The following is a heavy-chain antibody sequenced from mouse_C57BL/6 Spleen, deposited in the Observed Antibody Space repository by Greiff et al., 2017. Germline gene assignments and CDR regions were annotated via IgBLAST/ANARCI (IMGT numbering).Heavy chain of an antibody. D-gene: IGHD1-1*01. CDR1: GYTFTDYY. J-gene: IGHJ4*01. Sequence: EVQLQQSGPELVKPGASVKISCKASGYTFTDYYMNWVKQSHGKSLEWIGDINPNNGGTSYNQKFKGKATLTVDKSSSTAYMELRSLTSEDSAVYYCARYGTLEDYAMDCWGQGTSVTVSS. CDR3: ARYGTLEDYAMDC. V-gene: IGHV1-26*01. CDR2: INPNNGGT.